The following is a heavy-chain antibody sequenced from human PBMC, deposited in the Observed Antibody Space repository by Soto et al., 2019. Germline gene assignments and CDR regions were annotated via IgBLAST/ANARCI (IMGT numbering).Heavy chain of an antibody. V-gene: IGHV4-31*03. D-gene: IGHD3-10*01. CDR1: GGSISSGSYY. CDR3: ATDFGSGSYYPDY. J-gene: IGHJ4*02. Sequence: QVQLQESGPGLVKPSQTLSLPCTVSGGSISSGSYYWSWIRQHPGKGLEWIGYIYYGGNTYYNPSLKGRVSISVDTSKNQFSLKVNSVTAADTAVYYWATDFGSGSYYPDYWGQGTLVTVSS. CDR2: IYYGGNT.